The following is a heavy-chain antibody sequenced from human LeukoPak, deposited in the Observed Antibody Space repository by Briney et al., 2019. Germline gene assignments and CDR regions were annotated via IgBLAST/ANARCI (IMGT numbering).Heavy chain of an antibody. Sequence: ASVKVSCKASGYTFTGYYMHWVRQAPGQGLEWMGRINPNSGGTNYAQKFQGRVTMTRDTSISTAYMELSRLRSDDTAVYYCARYCSSTSCYRRTLDPWGQGTLVTVSS. V-gene: IGHV1-2*06. CDR2: INPNSGGT. CDR3: ARYCSSTSCYRRTLDP. CDR1: GYTFTGYY. J-gene: IGHJ5*02. D-gene: IGHD2-2*02.